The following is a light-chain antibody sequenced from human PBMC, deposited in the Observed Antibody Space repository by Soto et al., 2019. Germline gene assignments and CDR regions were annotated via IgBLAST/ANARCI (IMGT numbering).Light chain of an antibody. CDR1: SGHSSYA. CDR3: QTWGTGIVV. Sequence: QSVLTQSPSASASLGASVKLTCTLSSGHSSYAIAWHQQQAEKGPRYLMKVNSDGRHSKGDGIPDRFSGSSSGAERYLTISSLQSEDEADYYCQTWGTGIVVFGGGTQLTVL. J-gene: IGLJ2*01. V-gene: IGLV4-69*01. CDR2: VNSDGRH.